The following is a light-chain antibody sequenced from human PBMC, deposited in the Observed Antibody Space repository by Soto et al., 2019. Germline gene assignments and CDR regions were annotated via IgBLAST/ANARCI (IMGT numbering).Light chain of an antibody. CDR1: TGAVTSGHY. V-gene: IGLV7-46*01. J-gene: IGLJ1*01. CDR3: LLTYSDGRGV. Sequence: QAVVTQEPSLTVSPGGTVTLTCGSSTGAVTSGHYPYWFQQKPGQAPRTLIYDTDNKHSWTPARFPGSLLGGKAALTLSGAQPEDEADYYCLLTYSDGRGVFGPGTKLTVL. CDR2: DTD.